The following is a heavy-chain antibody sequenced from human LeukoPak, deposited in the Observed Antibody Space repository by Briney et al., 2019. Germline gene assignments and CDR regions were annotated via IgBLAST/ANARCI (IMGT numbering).Heavy chain of an antibody. J-gene: IGHJ4*02. CDR1: GFTFSSYS. CDR3: ARGGTAVARGEY. V-gene: IGHV3-48*01. Sequence: RGSLRLSCAAPGFTFSSYSMNWVRQAPGKGLEWVSYISNSGSTTYYADSVKGRFTISRDNAKNSLYLQMNSLRVEDTAVYYRARGGTAVARGEYWGQGTLVTVSS. D-gene: IGHD6-19*01. CDR2: ISNSGSTT.